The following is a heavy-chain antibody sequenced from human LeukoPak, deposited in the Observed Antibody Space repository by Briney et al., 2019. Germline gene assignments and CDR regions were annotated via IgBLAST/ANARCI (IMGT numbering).Heavy chain of an antibody. Sequence: PSETLSLTCTVSGDSISSGDYYWSWIRQPAGKGLEWIGRISSRGSTNYNPSLKSRVSISVDTSKNQSSLKLSSVTAADTAVYYCARAVAGDDAFDIWGQGTMVTVSS. CDR3: ARAVAGDDAFDI. CDR2: ISSRGST. V-gene: IGHV4-61*02. J-gene: IGHJ3*02. D-gene: IGHD6-19*01. CDR1: GDSISSGDYY.